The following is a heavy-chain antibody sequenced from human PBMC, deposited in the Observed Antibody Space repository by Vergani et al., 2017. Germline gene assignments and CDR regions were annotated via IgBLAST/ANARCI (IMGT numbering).Heavy chain of an antibody. V-gene: IGHV3-21*04. CDR2: ISSSSSYI. J-gene: IGHJ4*02. CDR3: AKDRGPTAGTAGFDY. D-gene: IGHD6-13*01. Sequence: EVQLVESGGGLVKPGGSLRLSCAASGFTFSSYSMNWLRQAPGKGLEWVSSISSSSSYIYYADSVKGRFTISRDNAKNSLYLQMNSLRAEDTALYYCAKDRGPTAGTAGFDYWGQGTLVTVSS. CDR1: GFTFSSYS.